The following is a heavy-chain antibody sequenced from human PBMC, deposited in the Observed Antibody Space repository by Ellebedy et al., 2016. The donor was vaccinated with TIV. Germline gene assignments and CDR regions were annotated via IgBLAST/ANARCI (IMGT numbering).Heavy chain of an antibody. CDR1: GFSFRSYW. CDR3: AKVLFAFGEFESPFDP. V-gene: IGHV3-7*01. CDR2: IYQDGSTQ. J-gene: IGHJ5*02. D-gene: IGHD3-10*01. Sequence: GGSLRLSCVASGFSFRSYWMSWVRQAPGKGLEWVANIYQDGSTQYYVDSVKGRFTISRDNAKNSLFLQMNSLRVEDTAVYYCAKVLFAFGEFESPFDPWGQGTLVIVSS.